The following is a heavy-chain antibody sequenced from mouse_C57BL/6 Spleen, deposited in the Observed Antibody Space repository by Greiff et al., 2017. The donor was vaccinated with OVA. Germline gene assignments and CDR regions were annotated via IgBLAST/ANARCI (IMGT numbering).Heavy chain of an antibody. V-gene: IGHV1-61*01. CDR3: AMGYDGYPAWFAY. CDR2: IYPSDSET. CDR1: GYTFTSYW. Sequence: VQLQQSGAELVRPGSSVKLSCKASGYTFTSYWMDWVKQRPGQGLEWIGNIYPSDSETHYNQKFKDKATLTVDKSSSTAYMQLSSLTSEDSAVYYCAMGYDGYPAWFAYWGQGTLVTVSA. D-gene: IGHD2-3*01. J-gene: IGHJ3*01.